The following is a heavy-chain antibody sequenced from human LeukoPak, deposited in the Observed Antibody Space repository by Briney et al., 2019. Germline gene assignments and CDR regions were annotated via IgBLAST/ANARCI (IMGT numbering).Heavy chain of an antibody. CDR3: ARPYSSSWHTTDYYFDY. V-gene: IGHV1-69*13. CDR2: IIPIFGTA. J-gene: IGHJ4*02. CDR1: GGTFSSYA. D-gene: IGHD6-13*01. Sequence: SVKVSCKASGGTFSSYAISWVRQAPGQGLEWMGGIIPIFGTANYAQKFQGRVTITADESTSTAYIELSSLRSEDTAVYYCARPYSSSWHTTDYYFDYWGQGTLVTVSS.